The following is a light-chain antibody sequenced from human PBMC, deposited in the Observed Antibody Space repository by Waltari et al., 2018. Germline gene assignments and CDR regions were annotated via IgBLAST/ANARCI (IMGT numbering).Light chain of an antibody. CDR3: QQYFDTPPS. J-gene: IGKJ3*01. V-gene: IGKV4-1*01. Sequence: DIVMTQSPDSLAVSLGERATFHCTSSQSLLSTSNNRNYLAWYQQRPGQPPKLLFYWASTRESGVPDLFSGSGSGTDFALTSSSLQAEDVAVYYCQQYFDTPPSFGPGTKVEI. CDR2: WAS. CDR1: QSLLSTSNNRNY.